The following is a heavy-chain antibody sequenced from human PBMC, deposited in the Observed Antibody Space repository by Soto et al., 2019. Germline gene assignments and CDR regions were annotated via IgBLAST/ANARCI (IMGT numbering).Heavy chain of an antibody. D-gene: IGHD3-10*01. CDR2: IYYSGST. V-gene: IGHV4-39*01. J-gene: IGHJ4*02. CDR1: GGSISSSSYY. CDR3: ARRVLLWFGEPKYYFDY. Sequence: SETLSLTCTVSGGSISSSSYYWGWIRQPPGKGLEWIGSIYYSGSTYYNPSLKSRVTISVDTSKNQFSLKLSSVTAADTAVYYCARRVLLWFGEPKYYFDYWGQGTLVTVSS.